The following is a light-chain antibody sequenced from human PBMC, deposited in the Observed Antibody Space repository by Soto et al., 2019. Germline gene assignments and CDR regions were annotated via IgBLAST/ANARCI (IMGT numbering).Light chain of an antibody. V-gene: IGKV1-5*01. Sequence: DIQRTQSPSTLSASVGASATITCRASQSISSWLAWYQKKPGKDPKLLIYDASSLESGVPSRFSGSGSGTEFNLTISSLQTDDFATYYRQQYNSYTITFGQGTQVEI. J-gene: IGKJ5*01. CDR3: QQYNSYTIT. CDR2: DAS. CDR1: QSISSW.